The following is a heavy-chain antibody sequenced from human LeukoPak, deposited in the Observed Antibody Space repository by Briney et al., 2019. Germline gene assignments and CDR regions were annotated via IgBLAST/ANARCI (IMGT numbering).Heavy chain of an antibody. CDR2: ISWNSGSI. CDR1: GFTFDDYA. CDR3: AKDSGSGYSSGWLTFDP. V-gene: IGHV3-9*01. Sequence: GRSLRLSCAASGFTFDDYAMHWVRQAPGKGLEWVSGISWNSGSIGYADSVKGRFTISRDNAKNSLYLQVNSLRAEDTALYYCAKDSGSGYSSGWLTFDPWGQGTLVTVSS. D-gene: IGHD6-19*01. J-gene: IGHJ5*02.